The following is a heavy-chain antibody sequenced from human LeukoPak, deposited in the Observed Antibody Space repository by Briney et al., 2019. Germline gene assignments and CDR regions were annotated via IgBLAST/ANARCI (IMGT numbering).Heavy chain of an antibody. CDR2: IYYSETT. CDR3: ARQAHSSGWPSHFDY. CDR1: GGSISSSSYY. V-gene: IGHV4-39*01. Sequence: SETLSLTCTVSGGSISSSSYYWGWGRQSPGGGREWIGSIYYSETTYYNPSLKSRVTISVDTSKNQFSLKLSSVTAADTAVYYCARQAHSSGWPSHFDYWGQGTLVTVSS. J-gene: IGHJ4*02. D-gene: IGHD6-19*01.